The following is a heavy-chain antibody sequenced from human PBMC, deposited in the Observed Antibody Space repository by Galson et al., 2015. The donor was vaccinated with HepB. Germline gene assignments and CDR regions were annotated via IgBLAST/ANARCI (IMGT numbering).Heavy chain of an antibody. CDR1: YDSISSDGYY. D-gene: IGHD5-18*01. CDR3: ARDGGYTYGYPLFN. Sequence: TLSLTCTVSYDSISSDGYYWSWIRQHPGKGLEWIGYISYGGTTSYNPSLKSRIFISVDTSKNQLSLKLSSVTAADTAVYYCARDGGYTYGYPLFNWGQGTLVTVSS. CDR2: ISYGGTT. V-gene: IGHV4-31*03. J-gene: IGHJ4*02.